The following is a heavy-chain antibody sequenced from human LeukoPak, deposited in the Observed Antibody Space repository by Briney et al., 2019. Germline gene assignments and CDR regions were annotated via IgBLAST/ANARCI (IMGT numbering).Heavy chain of an antibody. CDR2: IKQDGSEK. V-gene: IGHV3-7*03. J-gene: IGHJ4*02. CDR3: AKLGVTTPRDY. D-gene: IGHD4-17*01. Sequence: GGSLRLSCAASGFTFSSYWMSWVRQAPGKGLEWVANIKQDGSEKYYVDSVKGRFTISRDNSKNTLFLQMTSLRVDDTAVYYCAKLGVTTPRDYWGQGTLVTVSS. CDR1: GFTFSSYW.